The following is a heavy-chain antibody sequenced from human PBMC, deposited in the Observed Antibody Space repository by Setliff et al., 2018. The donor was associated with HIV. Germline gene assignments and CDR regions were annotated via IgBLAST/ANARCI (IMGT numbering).Heavy chain of an antibody. CDR2: VSHTGGT. J-gene: IGHJ3*02. CDR3: AGVGTYSGTYWVRRVASFDI. Sequence: SETLSLTCAVYGGSLSGYYWRWIRQPPGKRLEWIGAVSHTGGTNYNPSLKRRITISADTPKNQFSLKLSSVTAADTAVYYWAGVGTYSGTYWVRRVASFDIWGQGTMVTVSS. D-gene: IGHD1-26*01. V-gene: IGHV4-34*01. CDR1: GGSLSGYY.